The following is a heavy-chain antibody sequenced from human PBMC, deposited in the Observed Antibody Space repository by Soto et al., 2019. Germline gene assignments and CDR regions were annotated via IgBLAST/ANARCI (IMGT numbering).Heavy chain of an antibody. CDR2: IYGSGDRM. CDR3: AKDARPDGYWGIDY. J-gene: IGHJ4*02. V-gene: IGHV3-23*01. Sequence: GGSLRLSCAASGFIFRPYTMNWVRQAPGKGLEWVSGIYGSGDRMFYADSVKGRFTISRDNSKNTLYLQMNSLRAEDTAVYYCAKDARPDGYWGIDYWGQGTLVTVS. D-gene: IGHD2-8*02. CDR1: GFIFRPYT.